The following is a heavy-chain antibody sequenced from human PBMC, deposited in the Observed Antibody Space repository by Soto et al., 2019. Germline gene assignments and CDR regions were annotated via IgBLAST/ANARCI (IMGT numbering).Heavy chain of an antibody. D-gene: IGHD1-1*01. CDR1: GFTFSDYW. V-gene: IGHV3-7*01. J-gene: IGHJ4*02. Sequence: EVQLVESGGGLVQPGGSLRLSCAASGFTFSDYWMSWVRQAPGKGLECVASIKYDGSAKYYVDSVKGRFAISRDNAKNSLYLQMNSLRVEDTAVYYCARRNLFDYWGQGTLVTVSS. CDR2: IKYDGSAK. CDR3: ARRNLFDY.